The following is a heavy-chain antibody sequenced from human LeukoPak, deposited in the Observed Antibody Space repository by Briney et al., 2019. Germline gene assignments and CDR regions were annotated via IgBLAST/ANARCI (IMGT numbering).Heavy chain of an antibody. CDR2: IRNKGYSGTT. Sequence: GGSLRLSCTTSRVGFCAYDMSSVRQAPGKRLEWVGFIRNKGYSGTTEYAASVRGRFTIAREDCNGIVYLQMNSLRTEDTAVYYCARCNGLYDVSYCDYWVQGTLVTVSS. V-gene: IGHV3-49*04. CDR1: RVGFCAYD. D-gene: IGHD3-16*01. CDR3: ARCNGLYDVSYCDY. J-gene: IGHJ4*02.